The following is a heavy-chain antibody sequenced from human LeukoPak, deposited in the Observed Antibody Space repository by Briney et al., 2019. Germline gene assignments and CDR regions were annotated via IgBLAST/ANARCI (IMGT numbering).Heavy chain of an antibody. Sequence: PGGSLRLSCVASGFTFNTYNMNWVRQAPGKGLEWVSSITSSSSYIYYADSVKGRFTISRDNAKSSLYLQMDSLRAEDTAVYYCARGPTNGQAFDYWGQGTLVSVSS. CDR1: GFTFNTYN. D-gene: IGHD2-8*01. CDR3: ARGPTNGQAFDY. CDR2: ITSSSSYI. V-gene: IGHV3-21*01. J-gene: IGHJ4*02.